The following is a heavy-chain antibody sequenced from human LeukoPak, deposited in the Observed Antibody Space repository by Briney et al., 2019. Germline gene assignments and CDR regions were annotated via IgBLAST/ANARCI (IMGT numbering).Heavy chain of an antibody. CDR2: INWNGGST. J-gene: IGHJ4*02. CDR3: ARDHSSGWSARGFDY. D-gene: IGHD6-19*01. V-gene: IGHV3-20*04. CDR1: GFTFDDYG. Sequence: GGSLRLSCAASGFTFDDYGMSWVRQAPGKGLEWVSGINWNGGSTGYADSVKGRFTIFRDNAKNSLYLQMNSLRAEDTALYYCARDHSSGWSARGFDYWGQGTLVAVSS.